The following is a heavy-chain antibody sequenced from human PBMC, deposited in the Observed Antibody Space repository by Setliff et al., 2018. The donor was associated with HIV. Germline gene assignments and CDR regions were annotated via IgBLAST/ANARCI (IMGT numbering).Heavy chain of an antibody. D-gene: IGHD3-10*01. J-gene: IGHJ6*02. Sequence: SETLSLTCTVSGDSISSGSYYWSWIRQPAGKGLEWIGHVYTSGSTDYNPSLNSRLTISIDTSRNQFSLKLSSVTAADTAVYYCARVRGRYYYHYAMDVWGQGTTVTVSS. CDR3: ARVRGRYYYHYAMDV. CDR1: GDSISSGSYY. V-gene: IGHV4-61*09. CDR2: VYTSGST.